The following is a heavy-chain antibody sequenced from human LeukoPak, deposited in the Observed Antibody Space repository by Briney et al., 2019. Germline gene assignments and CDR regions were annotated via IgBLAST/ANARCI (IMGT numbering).Heavy chain of an antibody. CDR3: ARDSNWAFDS. D-gene: IGHD1-1*01. Sequence: ASVKVSCKASGYRFSSNHMHWVRQAPGQGLEWMGIIKPGGGGTTYAQKFQGRIALTRGTSTTTFYMDLNNLRFEDTAVYYCARDSNWAFDSWGQGTLVTVSS. J-gene: IGHJ4*02. V-gene: IGHV1-46*01. CDR1: GYRFSSNH. CDR2: IKPGGGGT.